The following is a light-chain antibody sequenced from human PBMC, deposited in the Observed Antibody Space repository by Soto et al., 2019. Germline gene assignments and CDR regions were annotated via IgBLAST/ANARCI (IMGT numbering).Light chain of an antibody. V-gene: IGLV2-23*02. CDR1: SSDVGSYNL. J-gene: IGLJ2*01. CDR3: CSYVGSSTVV. CDR2: EVS. Sequence: QSVLTQPASVSGSPGQSITISCTGTSSDVGSYNLVSWYQQHPGKAPKLLIYEVSKRPSGVSTRFSGSKSANTASLTISGFQAEDEADYYCCSYVGSSTVVFGGGTKLTIL.